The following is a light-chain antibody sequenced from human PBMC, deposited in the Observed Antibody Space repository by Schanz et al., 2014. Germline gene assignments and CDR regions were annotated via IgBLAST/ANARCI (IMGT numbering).Light chain of an antibody. CDR3: CSYAGSVV. Sequence: QSALTQPASVSGSPGQSITISCTGTSSDVGGYNYVSWYQQHPGKAPKLMIYEGSKRPPGVSNRFSGSKSGNTASLTISGLQAEDEADYYCCSYAGSVVFGGGTKLTVL. J-gene: IGLJ2*01. CDR2: EGS. V-gene: IGLV2-23*01. CDR1: SSDVGGYNY.